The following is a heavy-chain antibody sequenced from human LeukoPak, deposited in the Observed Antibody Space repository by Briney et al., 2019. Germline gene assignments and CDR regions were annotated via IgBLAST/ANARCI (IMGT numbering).Heavy chain of an antibody. D-gene: IGHD2-15*01. CDR1: GFTFSSYA. Sequence: GGSLRLSCAASGFTFSSYAMSWVRQAPGKGLEWVSAISGTGANTYYAGSVKGRFTISRDNSKNTLYLQMNTPRAEDTAVYYCAKRSVYCSGGSCSSRYYFDYWGQGALVTVSS. CDR3: AKRSVYCSGGSCSSRYYFDY. CDR2: ISGTGANT. J-gene: IGHJ4*02. V-gene: IGHV3-23*01.